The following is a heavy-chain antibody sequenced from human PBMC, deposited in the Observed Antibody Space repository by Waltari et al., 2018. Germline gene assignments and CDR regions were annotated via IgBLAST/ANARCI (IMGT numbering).Heavy chain of an antibody. J-gene: IGHJ5*02. V-gene: IGHV3-23*01. D-gene: IGHD2-15*01. Sequence: EVQLLESGGGLVQPGGSLRLSCAASGFTFSSYAMSWVRQAPGKGLAWVSAISGSGGSTYYADSVKGRFTISRDNSKNTLYLQMNSVRAEDTAVDYCAKPVVVAAYEFDPWGQGTLVTVSS. CDR3: AKPVVVAAYEFDP. CDR2: ISGSGGST. CDR1: GFTFSSYA.